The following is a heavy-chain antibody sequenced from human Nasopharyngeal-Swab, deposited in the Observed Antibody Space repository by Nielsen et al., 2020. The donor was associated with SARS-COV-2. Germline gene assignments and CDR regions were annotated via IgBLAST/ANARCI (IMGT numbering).Heavy chain of an antibody. J-gene: IGHJ3*02. V-gene: IGHV3-23*01. Sequence: GESLKISCAASGFTFSSYAMSWVRQAPGKGLEWVSAISGSGGSTYYADSVKGRFTISRDNSKNTLYLPMNSLRAEDTAVYYCAKRQLLPTGAFDIWGQGTMVTVSS. D-gene: IGHD2-2*01. CDR1: GFTFSSYA. CDR3: AKRQLLPTGAFDI. CDR2: ISGSGGST.